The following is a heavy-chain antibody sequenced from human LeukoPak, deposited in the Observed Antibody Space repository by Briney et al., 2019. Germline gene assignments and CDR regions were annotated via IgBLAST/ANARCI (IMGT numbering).Heavy chain of an antibody. J-gene: IGHJ4*02. V-gene: IGHV4-39*07. CDR1: GGSISSYY. CDR3: AREEALGSGSFDY. Sequence: PSETLSLTCTVSGGSISSYYWGWVRQPPGKALEWIGNIFYSGSTYYNPSLKSRVTISVGTSKNQFSLKLSSVTAADTAVYYCAREEALGSGSFDYWGQGTLVTVSS. CDR2: IFYSGST. D-gene: IGHD1-26*01.